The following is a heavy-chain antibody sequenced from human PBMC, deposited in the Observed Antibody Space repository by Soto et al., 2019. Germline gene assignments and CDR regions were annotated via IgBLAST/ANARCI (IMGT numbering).Heavy chain of an antibody. D-gene: IGHD4-17*01. CDR2: ISSSGSTI. Sequence: EVQLVESGGGLVQPGGSLRLSCAASGFTFSSYEMNWVRQAPGKGLEWVSYISSSGSTIYYADSVKGRFTISRDNAKNSLYLQMNSLRAEDTAVYYCARDGGYGDAFDYWGQGTLVTVSS. J-gene: IGHJ4*02. CDR1: GFTFSSYE. V-gene: IGHV3-48*03. CDR3: ARDGGYGDAFDY.